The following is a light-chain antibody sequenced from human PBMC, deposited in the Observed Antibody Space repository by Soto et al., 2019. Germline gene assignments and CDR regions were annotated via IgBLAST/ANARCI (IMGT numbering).Light chain of an antibody. CDR1: QSISSY. Sequence: DIQMTRSPPSLSASVGDRVTITCRASQSISSYLNWYQQKPGIAPKLLINAASSLQSGVPSRFSGSGSGTDFTLTISSLQPEDFATYYCQQSFSTPFTFGPGTRVDIK. J-gene: IGKJ3*01. CDR3: QQSFSTPFT. CDR2: AAS. V-gene: IGKV1-39*01.